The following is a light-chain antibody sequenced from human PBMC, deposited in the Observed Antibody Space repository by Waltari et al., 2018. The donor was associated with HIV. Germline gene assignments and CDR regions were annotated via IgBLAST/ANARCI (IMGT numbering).Light chain of an antibody. J-gene: IGKJ5*01. Sequence: DIQLTQSPSFLSASVGDRVTITCRASQGISSYLAWYQQKPGKAPKLLIYAASALQSGVPSRFSGSGSGTVFTLTISSLQPEDFATYYRQQLNSYPITFGQGTRLEIK. CDR3: QQLNSYPIT. CDR1: QGISSY. CDR2: AAS. V-gene: IGKV1-9*01.